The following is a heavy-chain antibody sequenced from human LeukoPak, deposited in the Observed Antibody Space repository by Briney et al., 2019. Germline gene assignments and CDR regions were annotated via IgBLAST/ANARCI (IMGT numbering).Heavy chain of an antibody. D-gene: IGHD2-2*01. CDR1: GFTFTSYA. CDR3: AKGWDIVVVPAAKWDPADAFDI. CDR2: ISGSGGHT. V-gene: IGHV3-23*01. Sequence: GGSLRLSCTASGFTFTSYAMTWVRQAPGKGLEWVSGISGSGGHTYNADSVEGRFTISRDNSKNTLYLQMNSLRAEDTAVYYCAKGWDIVVVPAAKWDPADAFDIWGQGTMVTVSS. J-gene: IGHJ3*02.